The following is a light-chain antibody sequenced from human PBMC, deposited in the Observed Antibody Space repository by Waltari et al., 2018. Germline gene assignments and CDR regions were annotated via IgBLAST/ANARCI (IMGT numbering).Light chain of an antibody. CDR2: YDR. CDR3: QVWHAAIDPGV. J-gene: IGLJ1*01. Sequence: SYVLTQPPSVSVAPGETARITCGGDNIGSYSVHWYQQKPGQAPVLVIRYDRDRPSGIPEGFSGSNSANTATLTISRVEAGDEANYYCQVWHAAIDPGVFGTGTEVTV. CDR1: NIGSYS. V-gene: IGLV3-21*04.